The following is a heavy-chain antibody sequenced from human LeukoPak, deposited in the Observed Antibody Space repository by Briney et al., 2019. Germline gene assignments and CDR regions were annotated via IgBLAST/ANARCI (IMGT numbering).Heavy chain of an antibody. CDR3: ARAHGNAGNNWLDP. CDR1: GGSISSGGYY. J-gene: IGHJ5*02. Sequence: SETLSLTCTVSGGSISSGGYYWSWIRQHPGKGLEWIGYIYYSGSTYYNPSLKSRVTISVDTSKNQFSLKLSSVTAADTAVYYCARAHGNAGNNWLDPWGQGTLVTVSS. D-gene: IGHD1-1*01. CDR2: IYYSGST. V-gene: IGHV4-31*03.